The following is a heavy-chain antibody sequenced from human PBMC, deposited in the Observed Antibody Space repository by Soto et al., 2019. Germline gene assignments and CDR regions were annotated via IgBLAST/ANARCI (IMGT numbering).Heavy chain of an antibody. CDR3: AKVAKSGVVIEYFDS. CDR1: GFMFSSHW. V-gene: IGHV3-74*01. J-gene: IGHJ4*02. Sequence: GGSLRLSCAASGFMFSSHWMHWVRQCSGKGLAWVARINGDGRMTHYADSVKGRFTISRDNAQNTLYLQMNSLRADDTAVYYCAKVAKSGVVIEYFDSWRQGYLVTVSS. CDR2: INGDGRMT. D-gene: IGHD3-3*01.